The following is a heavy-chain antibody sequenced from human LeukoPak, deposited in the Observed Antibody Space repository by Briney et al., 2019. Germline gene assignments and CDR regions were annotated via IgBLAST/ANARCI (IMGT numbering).Heavy chain of an antibody. CDR3: ARLFPPNYGRDV. CDR2: IYYSGST. V-gene: IGHV4-31*03. J-gene: IGHJ6*04. Sequence: SQTLSLTCTVSGGSISSGGYYWSWIRQHPGKGLEWIGYIYYSGSTYYNPSLKSRVTISVDTSKNQFSLKLSSVTAADTAVYYGARLFPPNYGRDVGGKGPTVTVSS. CDR1: GGSISSGGYY.